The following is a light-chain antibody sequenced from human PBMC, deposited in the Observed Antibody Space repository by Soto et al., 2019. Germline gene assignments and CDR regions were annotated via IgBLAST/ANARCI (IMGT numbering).Light chain of an antibody. CDR1: NIGSKS. V-gene: IGLV3-21*02. CDR3: LVWDSRSEHYV. Sequence: SYELTQSPSVSVAPAQTVSITCGGYNIGSKSVHWYQQKPGQAPVLVVYDDSDRRSGIPERFSGSNSGNTATLTITRVEAGDEADYHCLVWDSRSEHYVFGTGTKVTVL. CDR2: DDS. J-gene: IGLJ1*01.